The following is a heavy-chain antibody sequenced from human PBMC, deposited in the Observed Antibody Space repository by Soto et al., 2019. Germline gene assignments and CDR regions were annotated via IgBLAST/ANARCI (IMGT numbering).Heavy chain of an antibody. D-gene: IGHD5-18*01. CDR1: GFTFSSSA. J-gene: IGHJ5*02. Sequence: VQLLDSGGGLVQPGGSLRLSCAASGFTFSSSAMSWVRQAPGKGREWVSAVSGSGGITYYADSGGGRSTSSRDNSKNALYLQMNSLRAEDTAIYFCARWTVDTIVTRGWCHYLDPWGQGTLVTVSS. V-gene: IGHV3-23*01. CDR2: VSGSGGIT. CDR3: ARWTVDTIVTRGWCHYLDP.